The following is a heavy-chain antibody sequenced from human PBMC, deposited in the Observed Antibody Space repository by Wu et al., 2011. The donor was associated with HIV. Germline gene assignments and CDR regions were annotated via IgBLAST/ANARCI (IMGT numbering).Heavy chain of an antibody. D-gene: IGHD5-12*01. J-gene: IGHJ4*02. Sequence: QVQLVQSGAEVKKPGASVKVSCKASGYTFTSYYFTWVRQAPGQGLEWMGWISAYNGKTYYAQKLQGRVTMTTDTSTSTAYMELRSLTSDDTAVYFCARDPPGYPYFFDYWGQGTLVTVSS. CDR3: ARDPPGYPYFFDY. V-gene: IGHV1-18*01. CDR2: ISAYNGKT. CDR1: GYTFTSYY.